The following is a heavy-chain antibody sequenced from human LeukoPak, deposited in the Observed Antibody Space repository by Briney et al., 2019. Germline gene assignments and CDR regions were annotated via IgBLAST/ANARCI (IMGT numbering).Heavy chain of an antibody. CDR3: ASKMGSGNYFDY. J-gene: IGHJ4*02. CDR2: IYYIGST. V-gene: IGHV4-31*03. D-gene: IGHD3-10*01. CDR1: GGSISSGGYY. Sequence: PSETLSLTCTVSGGSISSGGYYWSWIRQHPGKGLEWIGYIYYIGSTYYSPSLKSRVTISADTSKNQFSLKLSSVTAADTAVYYCASKMGSGNYFDYWGQGTLVTVSS.